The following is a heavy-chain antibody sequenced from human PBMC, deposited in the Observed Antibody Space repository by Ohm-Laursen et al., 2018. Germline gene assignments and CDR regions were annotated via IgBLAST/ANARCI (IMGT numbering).Heavy chain of an antibody. CDR1: GYTFTSYY. V-gene: IGHV1-8*02. CDR2: MNSKSGDT. D-gene: IGHD1-7*01. Sequence: GASVKVSCKASGYTFTSYYMHWVRQAPGQGLEWMGWMNSKSGDTGYAHKFQGRVTMARNASISTANMEMSSLRSEDTAVYYCARGRLSGTRRALDIWGQGTMVTVSS. CDR3: ARGRLSGTRRALDI. J-gene: IGHJ3*02.